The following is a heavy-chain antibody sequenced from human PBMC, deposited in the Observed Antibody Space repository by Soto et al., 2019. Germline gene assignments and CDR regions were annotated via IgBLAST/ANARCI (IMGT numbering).Heavy chain of an antibody. J-gene: IGHJ4*02. V-gene: IGHV2-5*02. D-gene: IGHD3-3*01. CDR2: IYWDDDK. CDR1: GFSLTTSGVG. Sequence: QITLNESGPTQVKPRQTLTLTCTFSGFSLTTSGVGVGWIRQSPGKAPEWLALIYWDDDKRYSPSLKSRLTITKDTSKNPVVPTMADLDPADTATYYCAHRVLRTVFGLVTTTAIYFDFWGQGTPVAVSS. CDR3: AHRVLRTVFGLVTTTAIYFDF.